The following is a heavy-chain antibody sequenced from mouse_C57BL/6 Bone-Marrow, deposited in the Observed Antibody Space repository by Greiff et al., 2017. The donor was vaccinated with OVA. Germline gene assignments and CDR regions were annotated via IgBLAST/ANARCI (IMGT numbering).Heavy chain of an antibody. CDR3: ARGSSGRGDY. D-gene: IGHD3-2*02. CDR2: IHPNSGST. V-gene: IGHV1-64*01. CDR1: GYPFTSYW. Sequence: QVQLQQPGAELVKPGASVTLSCTASGYPFTSYWMHWVLQSPGQVLEWIGIIHPNSGSTNYNEKFKSKATLTLDKSSSTAYMQLSSLTSEDSAVYYCARGSSGRGDYWGQGTSVTVSS. J-gene: IGHJ4*01.